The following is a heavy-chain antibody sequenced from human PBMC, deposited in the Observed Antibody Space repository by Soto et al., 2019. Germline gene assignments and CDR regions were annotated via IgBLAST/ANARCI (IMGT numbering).Heavy chain of an antibody. D-gene: IGHD2-8*01. V-gene: IGHV3-30*03. Sequence: QVQLVESGGGVVQPGRSLTLSCAASGFTFSNYGMHWVRQAPGKGLEWVAVISYDRTAKYYAASVKGRFTISGENSNNTLYLHMNRLRPEDTAIYYCATDVLGYCNNGVCYTRYSYYGMDVWGQGTTVTVSS. CDR3: ATDVLGYCNNGVCYTRYSYYGMDV. J-gene: IGHJ6*02. CDR1: GFTFSNYG. CDR2: ISYDRTAK.